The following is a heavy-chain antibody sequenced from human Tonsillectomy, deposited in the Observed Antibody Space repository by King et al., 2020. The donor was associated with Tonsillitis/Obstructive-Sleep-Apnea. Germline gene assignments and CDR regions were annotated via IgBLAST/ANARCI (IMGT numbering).Heavy chain of an antibody. Sequence: VQLQESGPGLVKPSETLSLTCAVSGYSLTSGYYWGWIRQPPGKGLEWLGSIDHSGSAYYHPSLQSRVTLSVSTSKNEFSLKLTSVTAADTAVYYCARDPLQDSSVHEYWGPGTLVTVSS. V-gene: IGHV4-38-2*02. CDR1: GYSLTSGYY. D-gene: IGHD2-15*01. J-gene: IGHJ4*02. CDR3: ARDPLQDSSVHEY. CDR2: IDHSGSA.